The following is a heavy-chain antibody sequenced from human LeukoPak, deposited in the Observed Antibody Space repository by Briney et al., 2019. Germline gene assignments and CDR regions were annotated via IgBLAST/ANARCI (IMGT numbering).Heavy chain of an antibody. CDR1: EYTFTDYY. CDR3: ATSFGFGELYFQH. Sequence: ASVKVSCKASEYTFTDYYLHWVRQAPGQGLEWMGWINPNSGATNYAQKFRGLVTMTRDTSISTAYMDLSRLRSVDTAVYYCATSFGFGELYFQHWGQGTLVIFSS. V-gene: IGHV1-2*04. D-gene: IGHD3-10*01. CDR2: INPNSGAT. J-gene: IGHJ1*01.